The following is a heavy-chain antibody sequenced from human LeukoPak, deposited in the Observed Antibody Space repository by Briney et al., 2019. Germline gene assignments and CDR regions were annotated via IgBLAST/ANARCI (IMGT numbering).Heavy chain of an antibody. CDR2: IRDSGEA. CDR3: ARDRAANQDWVEFDP. CDR1: GFRVSDYY. J-gene: IGHJ5*02. D-gene: IGHD3/OR15-3a*01. Sequence: SGGSLRLSCAVSGFRVSDYYMSWVRQAPGKGLEWVALIRDSGEAFYADFARGRFAISRDESVNTLYLQMNSLRVEDTAVYFCARDRAANQDWVEFDPWGQGTPVIVSS. V-gene: IGHV3-66*03.